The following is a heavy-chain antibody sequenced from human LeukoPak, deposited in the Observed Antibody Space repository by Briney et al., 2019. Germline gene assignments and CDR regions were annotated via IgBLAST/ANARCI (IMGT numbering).Heavy chain of an antibody. D-gene: IGHD3-9*01. Sequence: PSETLSLTCTVSGGSISSYYWSWIRQPAGKGLEWIGRIYTSGSTNYNPSLKSRVTMSVDTSKNQFSLKLSSATAADTAVYYCVRTTLLNFDWSPDAFDIWGQGTMVTVSS. J-gene: IGHJ3*02. CDR2: IYTSGST. CDR1: GGSISSYY. CDR3: VRTTLLNFDWSPDAFDI. V-gene: IGHV4-4*07.